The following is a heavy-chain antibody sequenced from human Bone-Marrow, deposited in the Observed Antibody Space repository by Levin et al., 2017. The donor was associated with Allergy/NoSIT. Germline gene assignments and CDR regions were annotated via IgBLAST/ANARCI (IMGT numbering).Heavy chain of an antibody. J-gene: IGHJ4*02. CDR1: GFTFDDYA. CDR3: ARKRYYFDY. D-gene: IGHD1-1*01. V-gene: IGHV3-9*01. Sequence: LSLTCAASGFTFDDYAMHWVRQAPGKGLEWVSGISWNSGSIGYADSVKGRFTISRDNAKNSLYLQMNSLRAEDTALYYCARKRYYFDYWGQGTLVTVSS. CDR2: ISWNSGSI.